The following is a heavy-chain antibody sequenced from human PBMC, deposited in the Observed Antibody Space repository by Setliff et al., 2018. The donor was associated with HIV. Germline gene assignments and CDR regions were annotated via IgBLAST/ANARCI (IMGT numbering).Heavy chain of an antibody. D-gene: IGHD1-26*01. CDR3: ARGRSGSYGKGYYYYYYMDV. Sequence: SETLSLTCTVSGDPVSSKTYYWGWIRQPPGKGLEWIGSIYYSGKTKYNPSLESRVTISVDTSKNQFSLRLRSVTAADTAFYYCARGRSGSYGKGYYYYYYMDVWGKGTTVTVSS. CDR1: GDPVSSKTYY. V-gene: IGHV4-39*07. J-gene: IGHJ6*03. CDR2: IYYSGKT.